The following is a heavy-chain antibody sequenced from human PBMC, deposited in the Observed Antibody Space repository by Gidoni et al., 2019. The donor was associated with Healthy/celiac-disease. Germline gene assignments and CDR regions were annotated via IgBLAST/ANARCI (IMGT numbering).Heavy chain of an antibody. J-gene: IGHJ5*02. D-gene: IGHD3-10*01. V-gene: IGHV4-61*02. CDR2: TYTSGRT. CDR3: ATTAPGGPWFDP. Sequence: QVQLPVSGPGLVKPSPTLFLTCTVSGCSISSGRYYCSWIRQPPGKGLEWIGRTYTSGRTNYNPSLKSRVTMSVDTSKNQFSLKLSSVTAADTAVYYCATTAPGGPWFDPWGQGTLVTVSS. CDR1: GCSISSGRYY.